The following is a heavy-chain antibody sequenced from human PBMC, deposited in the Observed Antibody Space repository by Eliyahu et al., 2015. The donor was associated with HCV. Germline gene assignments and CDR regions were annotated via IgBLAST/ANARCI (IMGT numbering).Heavy chain of an antibody. CDR3: ASGGGGIAVAGTGGWFDP. V-gene: IGHV4-59*01. J-gene: IGHJ5*02. CDR2: XHYSGXT. D-gene: IGHD6-19*01. Sequence: QVQLQESGPGLVKPSETXSLTCTXSGGSITTYYGGWIRQPPGKGLEWIGXXHYSGXTNYNPSLKSRVTISVDTSKNQFSLNLTSVTAADTAVYYCASGGGGIAVAGTGGWFDPWGQGTLVTVSS. CDR1: GGSITTYY.